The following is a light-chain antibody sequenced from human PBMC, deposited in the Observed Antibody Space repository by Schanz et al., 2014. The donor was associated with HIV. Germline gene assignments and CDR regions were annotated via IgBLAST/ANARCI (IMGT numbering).Light chain of an antibody. J-gene: IGKJ4*01. CDR3: HFFGNSGGT. Sequence: EIVLTQSPGSLSLSPGERATLSCGASPRLSSSYLAWYQQKRDQPPRLVIYATSTRAVGIPDRFSGTGSGTDFTLTISRLEPEDFAVYYCHFFGNSGGTFGGGTKVEIK. V-gene: IGKV3-20*01. CDR1: PRLSSSY. CDR2: ATS.